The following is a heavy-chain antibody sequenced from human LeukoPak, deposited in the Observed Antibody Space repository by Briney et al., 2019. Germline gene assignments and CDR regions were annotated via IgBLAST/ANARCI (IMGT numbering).Heavy chain of an antibody. CDR2: INPNSGGT. Sequence: GASVKVSCKASGYTFTGYYMHWVRQAPGQGLEWMGWINPNSGGTNYAQKFQGRVTMTRGTSISTAYMELSRLRSDDTAVYYRARDLGGYDRYYYYYYYGMDVWGQGTTVTVSS. CDR3: ARDLGGYDRYYYYYYYGMDV. D-gene: IGHD5-12*01. J-gene: IGHJ6*02. CDR1: GYTFTGYY. V-gene: IGHV1-2*02.